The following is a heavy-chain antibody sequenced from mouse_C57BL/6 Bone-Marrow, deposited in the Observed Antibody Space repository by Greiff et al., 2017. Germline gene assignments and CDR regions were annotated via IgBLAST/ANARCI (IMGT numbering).Heavy chain of an antibody. Sequence: QVKLMESGAELVKPGASVKMSCKASGYTFTTYPIEWMKQNHGKSLEWIGNFHPYNDDTKYNEKFKGKATLTVEKSSSTVYLELSRLTSEDSAVYYCARGGNYGGYYFDYWGQGTTLTVSS. J-gene: IGHJ2*01. D-gene: IGHD2-1*01. CDR2: FHPYNDDT. V-gene: IGHV1-47*01. CDR3: ARGGNYGGYYFDY. CDR1: GYTFTTYP.